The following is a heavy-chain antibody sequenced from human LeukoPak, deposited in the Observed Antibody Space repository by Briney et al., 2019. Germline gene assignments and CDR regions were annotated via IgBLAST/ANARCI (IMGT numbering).Heavy chain of an antibody. V-gene: IGHV5-51*01. CDR1: GYSFTNNW. D-gene: IGHD2-15*01. CDR2: TYPGDSNT. CDR3: VRSPACSSGTCYPNWFDP. Sequence: GESLQISCQGSGYSFTNNWIGWERQMPGKGLEWMGITYPGDSNTRYSPSFQGQVTISADKSISSAYLQWSSLKASDTAMYYCVRSPACSSGTCYPNWFDPWGQGTLVTVSS. J-gene: IGHJ5*02.